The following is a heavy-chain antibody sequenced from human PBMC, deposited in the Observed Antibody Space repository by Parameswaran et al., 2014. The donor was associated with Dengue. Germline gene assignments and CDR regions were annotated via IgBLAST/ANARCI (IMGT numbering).Heavy chain of an antibody. D-gene: IGHD5-18*01. Sequence: WIRQPPGKGLEWIGSIFYSGTTYYNVSLKSRVTISVDTSKNQFSLKVTSVTAADTAVYYCARLRGYSYGHFDDWGQGTLVTVSS. CDR3: ARLRGYSYGHFDD. CDR2: IFYSGTT. J-gene: IGHJ4*02. V-gene: IGHV4-39*07.